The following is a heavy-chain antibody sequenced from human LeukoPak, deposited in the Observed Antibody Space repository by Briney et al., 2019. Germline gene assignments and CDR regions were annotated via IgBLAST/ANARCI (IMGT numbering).Heavy chain of an antibody. V-gene: IGHV3-30*02. J-gene: IGHJ3*02. CDR1: GFTFNNFP. CDR3: AKVKYDSQREAFDI. CDR2: IWYDGSNK. D-gene: IGHD3-22*01. Sequence: GGSLRLSCAASGFTFNNFPMAWVRQAPGKGLEWVAFIWYDGSNKYYADSVKGRFTISRDNSKNTLYLQMNSLRAEDTAVYYCAKVKYDSQREAFDIWGQGTMVTVSS.